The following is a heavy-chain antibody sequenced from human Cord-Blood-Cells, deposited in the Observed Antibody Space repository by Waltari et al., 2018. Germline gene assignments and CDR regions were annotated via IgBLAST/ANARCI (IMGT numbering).Heavy chain of an antibody. Sequence: QVQLQESGPGLVKPSQTLSLTCTVSGGYISSGGYYWSWIRQHPGKGLEWIGYIYYSWCISYNPSLKSLVTISGDTSKNQFSLKLSSVTAADTAVYYCARDQGGSYYYYYYGMDVWGQGTTVTVSS. CDR2: IYYSWCI. CDR3: ARDQGGSYYYYYYGMDV. J-gene: IGHJ6*02. CDR1: GGYISSGGYY. D-gene: IGHD1-26*01. V-gene: IGHV4-31*01.